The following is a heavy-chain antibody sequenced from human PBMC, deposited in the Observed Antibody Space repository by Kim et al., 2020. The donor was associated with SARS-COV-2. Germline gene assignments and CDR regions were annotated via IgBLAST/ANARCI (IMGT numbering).Heavy chain of an antibody. CDR2: SSSSTI. CDR3: VVSSSWL. J-gene: IGHJ4*02. Sequence: SSSSTIYYADSVKGRFTISRDNAKNSLYLQMNSLRAEDTAVYYCVVSSSWLWGQGTLVTVSS. D-gene: IGHD6-13*01. V-gene: IGHV3-48*04.